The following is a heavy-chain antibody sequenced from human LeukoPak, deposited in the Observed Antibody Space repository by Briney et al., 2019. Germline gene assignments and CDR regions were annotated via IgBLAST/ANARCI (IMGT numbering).Heavy chain of an antibody. CDR2: INPSGGST. CDR3: ARGEMATITDY. CDR1: GYTFTSYA. J-gene: IGHJ4*02. Sequence: ASVKVSCKASGYTFTSYAMNWVRQAPGQGLEWMGIINPSGGSTSYAQKFQGRVTMTRDTSTSTVYMELSSLRSEDTAVYYCARGEMATITDYWGQGTLVTVSS. D-gene: IGHD5-24*01. V-gene: IGHV1-46*01.